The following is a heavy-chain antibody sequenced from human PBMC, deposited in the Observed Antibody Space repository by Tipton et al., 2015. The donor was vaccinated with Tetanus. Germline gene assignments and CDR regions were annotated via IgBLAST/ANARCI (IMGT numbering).Heavy chain of an antibody. J-gene: IGHJ3*02. CDR1: GASISSNY. Sequence: GLVKPSETLSLTCSVSGASISSNYWNWIRQVPGKGLEWIGYTHHSGNTNYNPSLSGRVTTSVDTSKNQFSLKMSSVTAADTAVYYCARWGDASGSTNLYAFDIWGQGTMVSVSS. CDR3: ARWGDASGSTNLYAFDI. CDR2: THHSGNT. D-gene: IGHD3-10*01. V-gene: IGHV4-59*01.